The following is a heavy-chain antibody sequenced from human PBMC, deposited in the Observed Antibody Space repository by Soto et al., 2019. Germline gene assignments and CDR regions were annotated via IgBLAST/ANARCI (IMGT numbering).Heavy chain of an antibody. CDR1: GYTFTSYG. D-gene: IGHD3-22*01. CDR3: ARDGARYYDSSGYPFRH. V-gene: IGHV1-18*01. J-gene: IGHJ3*01. CDR2: VSGFNGNT. Sequence: ASVKVSCKASGYTFTSYGISWVRQAPGQGLEWMGWVSGFNGNTNYAQKLQGRVTMTTDTSTSTAYMELRSLRSDDTAIYYCARDGARYYDSSGYPFRHWGQGTMVTVSS.